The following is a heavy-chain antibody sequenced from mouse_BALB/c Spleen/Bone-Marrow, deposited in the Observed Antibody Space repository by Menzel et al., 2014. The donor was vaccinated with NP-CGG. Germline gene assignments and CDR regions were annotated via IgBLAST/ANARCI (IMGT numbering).Heavy chain of an antibody. CDR3: ARREYYDDVGAY. D-gene: IGHD2-4*01. CDR1: GFTFSSYY. J-gene: IGHJ3*01. V-gene: IGHV5-6-2*01. Sequence: EVQRVESGGGLVKLGGSLKPSCAASGFTFSSYYMTWVRQTPEKRLELVAAINSNGGSTYYPDTVKGRFTITRDNAKNTLYLRMSSLKSEDTALYYCARREYYDDVGAYWGQGTLGTVSA. CDR2: INSNGGST.